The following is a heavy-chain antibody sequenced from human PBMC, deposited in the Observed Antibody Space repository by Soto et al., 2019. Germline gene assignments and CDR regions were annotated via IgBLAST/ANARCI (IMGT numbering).Heavy chain of an antibody. D-gene: IGHD6-13*01. CDR2: ISSSGSTI. Sequence: QVQLVESGGGLVKPGGSLRLSCAASGFTFSDYYMSWIRQAPGKRLEWVSYISSSGSTIYYADSVKGRFTISRDNAKNSLYLQMNSLRAEDTAVYYCARDPPEWQQQLAPGMDVWGKGTTVTVSS. CDR1: GFTFSDYY. V-gene: IGHV3-11*01. CDR3: ARDPPEWQQQLAPGMDV. J-gene: IGHJ6*04.